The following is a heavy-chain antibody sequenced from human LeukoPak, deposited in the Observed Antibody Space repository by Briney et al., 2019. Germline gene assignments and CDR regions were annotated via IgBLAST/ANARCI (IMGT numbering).Heavy chain of an antibody. CDR3: AREVRGYSYRFDY. D-gene: IGHD5-18*01. V-gene: IGHV1-18*04. CDR2: ISAYNGKT. CDR1: GYTFTSYG. J-gene: IGHJ4*02. Sequence: GASVKVSCKASGYTFTSYGISGVGQAPGQGLEWRGWISAYNGKTNYAQKLQGRVTMTTDTSTSTAYMQLRSLRSDDTAVYYCAREVRGYSYRFDYWGQGTLVTVSS.